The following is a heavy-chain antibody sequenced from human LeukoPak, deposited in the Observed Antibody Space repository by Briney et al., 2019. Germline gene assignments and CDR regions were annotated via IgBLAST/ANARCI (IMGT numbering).Heavy chain of an antibody. CDR3: TTDPQRGYYFDY. CDR2: IKSKTDGGTT. CDR1: RFSFSNAW. V-gene: IGHV3-15*01. D-gene: IGHD5-24*01. J-gene: IGHJ4*02. Sequence: GGSLRLSCAASRFSFSNAWMSWVRQAPGKGLEWVGRIKSKTDGGTTDDAAPVKGRFTISRDDSKNTLYLQMNSLKTEDTAVYYCTTDPQRGYYFDYWGQGTLVTVSS.